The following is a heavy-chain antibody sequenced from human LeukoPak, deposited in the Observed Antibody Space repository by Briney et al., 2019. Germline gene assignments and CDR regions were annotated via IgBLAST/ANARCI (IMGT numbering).Heavy chain of an antibody. J-gene: IGHJ5*02. D-gene: IGHD5-24*01. Sequence: PGASLRLSCAASGFTFSSYAMSWVRQAPGKGLEWVSAISGSGGSTYYADSVKGRFTISRDNSKNTLYLQMNSLRAEDTAVYYCAKDSSDGYFVRANWLDPWGQGTLVTVSS. V-gene: IGHV3-23*01. CDR3: AKDSSDGYFVRANWLDP. CDR2: ISGSGGST. CDR1: GFTFSSYA.